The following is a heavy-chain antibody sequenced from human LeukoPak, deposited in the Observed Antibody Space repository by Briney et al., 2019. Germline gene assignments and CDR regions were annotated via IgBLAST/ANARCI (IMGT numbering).Heavy chain of an antibody. D-gene: IGHD3-9*01. Sequence: PSGTLSLTCAVSGVSISSSNWWSWVRQPPGKGLEWIGEIYHSGSTNYNPSLKSRVTISVDKSKNQFSLKLSSVTAADTAVYYCARTDYDILTGYPHYFDYWGQGTLVTVSS. J-gene: IGHJ4*02. CDR2: IYHSGST. CDR3: ARTDYDILTGYPHYFDY. V-gene: IGHV4-4*02. CDR1: GVSISSSNW.